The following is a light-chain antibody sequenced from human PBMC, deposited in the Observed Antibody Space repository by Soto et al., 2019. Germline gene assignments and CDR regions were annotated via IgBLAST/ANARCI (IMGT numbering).Light chain of an antibody. Sequence: EIVMTQSPATLSVSPGGRATLSCRASQNVSSNFAWYRQKPGQAHTLLIYRASTRATGIPARFSGSGSGTEFTLTISSLQSDDCSVYYCQQYNNWPYTFGQGTKLEIK. J-gene: IGKJ2*01. CDR2: RAS. CDR1: QNVSSN. CDR3: QQYNNWPYT. V-gene: IGKV3-15*01.